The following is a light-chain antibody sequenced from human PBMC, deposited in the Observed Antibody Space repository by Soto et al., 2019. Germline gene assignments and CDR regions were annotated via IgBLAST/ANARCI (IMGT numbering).Light chain of an antibody. CDR2: KAS. V-gene: IGKV1-5*03. CDR1: QTISSW. Sequence: DIHVTQSPSTLSLSVVDRVTITCRASQTISSWLAWYQQKPGKAPKLLIYKASTLKSGVQSRFSGSGSGTEFTLTISSLQPDDFATYYCQHYNSYSEAFGQGTKVDIK. CDR3: QHYNSYSEA. J-gene: IGKJ1*01.